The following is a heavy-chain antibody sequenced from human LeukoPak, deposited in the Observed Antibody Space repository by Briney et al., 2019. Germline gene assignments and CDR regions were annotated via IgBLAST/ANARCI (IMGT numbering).Heavy chain of an antibody. CDR1: GYSFTNYW. J-gene: IGHJ6*02. D-gene: IGHD6-19*01. Sequence: GEPLKISSTSAGYSFTNYWIGWVRPIAGKGVEWMGIIYPGDSEIRYSPSMQGLVTISADKSISTAYLQWSRLKAPDTAMYYCARVAVPATRYVWGQGTTVTVSS. CDR3: ARVAVPATRYV. V-gene: IGHV5-51*01. CDR2: IYPGDSEI.